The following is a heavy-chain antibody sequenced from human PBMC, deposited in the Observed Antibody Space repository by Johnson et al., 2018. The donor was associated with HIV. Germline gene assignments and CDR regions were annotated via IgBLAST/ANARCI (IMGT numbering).Heavy chain of an antibody. D-gene: IGHD3-16*02. CDR1: GFTFSSYA. Sequence: QVQLVESGGGVVQPGRSLRLSCAASGFTFSSYAMHWVRQAPGKGLEWVAVIWYDGSNKYYADSVKDRFTISGDNSKNTLFLQMNSLRAEDTAVYYCARGLYYRYERGAFDIWGQGTMVTVSS. J-gene: IGHJ3*02. V-gene: IGHV3-33*08. CDR2: IWYDGSNK. CDR3: ARGLYYRYERGAFDI.